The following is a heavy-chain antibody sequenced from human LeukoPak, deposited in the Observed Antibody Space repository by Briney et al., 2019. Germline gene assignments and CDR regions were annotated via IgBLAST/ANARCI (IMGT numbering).Heavy chain of an antibody. CDR1: GFTFSSYA. CDR3: AKCWMCDYGGYVERDGMDV. J-gene: IGHJ6*02. CDR2: ISGSGGST. V-gene: IGHV3-23*01. Sequence: QPGGSLRLSCAASGFTFSSYAMSWVRQAPGKGLEWVSAISGSGGSTYYADSVKGRFTISRDNSKNTLYLQMNSLRAEDTAVYYCAKCWMCDYGGYVERDGMDVWGQGTTVTVSS. D-gene: IGHD4-17*01.